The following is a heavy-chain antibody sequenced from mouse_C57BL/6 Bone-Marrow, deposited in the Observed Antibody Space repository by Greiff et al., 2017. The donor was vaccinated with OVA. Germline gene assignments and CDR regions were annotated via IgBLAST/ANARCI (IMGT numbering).Heavy chain of an antibody. D-gene: IGHD2-1*01. Sequence: QVQLQQPGAELVKPGASVKMSCKASGYTFTSYWITWVKQRPGQGLEWIGDIYPGSGSTNYNEKFKSKATLTVDTSSRTAYMQLSSLTSEDSAVYYCAREGIYYGNPRLFAYWGQGTLVTVSA. J-gene: IGHJ3*01. CDR1: GYTFTSYW. CDR3: AREGIYYGNPRLFAY. CDR2: IYPGSGST. V-gene: IGHV1-55*01.